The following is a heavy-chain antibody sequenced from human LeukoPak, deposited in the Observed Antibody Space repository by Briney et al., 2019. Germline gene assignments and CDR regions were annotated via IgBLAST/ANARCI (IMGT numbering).Heavy chain of an antibody. D-gene: IGHD2-15*01. V-gene: IGHV4-59*01. CDR1: GGSISSYY. J-gene: IGHJ6*02. CDR3: ARGVVAAKDGYYYYGMDV. Sequence: SETLSLTCTVSGGSISSYYWSWIRQPPGKGLEWIGYIYYSGSTNYNPSLKSRVTISVDTSKNQFSLKLSSVTAADTAVYYCARGVVAAKDGYYYYGMDVWGQGTTVTVSS. CDR2: IYYSGST.